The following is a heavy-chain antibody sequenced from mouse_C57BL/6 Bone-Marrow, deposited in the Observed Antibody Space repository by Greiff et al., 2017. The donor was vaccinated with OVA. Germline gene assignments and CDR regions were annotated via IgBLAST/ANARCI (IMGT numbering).Heavy chain of an antibody. CDR2: IYPGSGST. CDR1: GYTFTSYW. V-gene: IGHV1-55*01. Sequence: VQLQQPGAELVKPGASVKMSCKASGYTFTSYWITWVKQRPGQGLEWIGDIYPGSGSTNYNEKFKSKATLSVDTSSSTAYMQLSSLTSEDSAVYYCARSGSTMVYFGYWGQGTTLTVSS. J-gene: IGHJ2*01. D-gene: IGHD2-1*01. CDR3: ARSGSTMVYFGY.